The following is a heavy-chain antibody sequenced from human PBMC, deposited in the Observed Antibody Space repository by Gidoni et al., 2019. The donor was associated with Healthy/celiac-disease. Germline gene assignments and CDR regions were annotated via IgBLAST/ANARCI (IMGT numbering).Heavy chain of an antibody. Sequence: EVQLLESGGGLVQPGGSLRLSCAASGFPFSSYAMSWVRQAPGKGLEWVSAISGSGGSTYYADSVKGRFTISRDNSKNTLYLQMNSLRAEDTAVYYCAKDPRRVVVITAYYFDYWGQGTLVTVSS. V-gene: IGHV3-23*01. D-gene: IGHD3-22*01. CDR2: ISGSGGST. J-gene: IGHJ4*02. CDR1: GFPFSSYA. CDR3: AKDPRRVVVITAYYFDY.